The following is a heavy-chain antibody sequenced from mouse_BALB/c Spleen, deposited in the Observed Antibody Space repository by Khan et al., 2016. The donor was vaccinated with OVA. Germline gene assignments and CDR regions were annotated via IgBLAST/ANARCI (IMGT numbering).Heavy chain of an antibody. V-gene: IGHV3-8*02. D-gene: IGHD2-14*01. CDR2: IIYTGYT. Sequence: VQLQESGPSLVKPSQTLSLTCSVTGDSITTGYWNWIRKFPGNKLEYMGYIIYTGYTYYNPSLKSRISITRHTSNNQYYLQLNSVTDEDTATYSCARSTDRYAFVYWGQGTLVTVSA. CDR1: GDSITTGY. J-gene: IGHJ3*01. CDR3: ARSTDRYAFVY.